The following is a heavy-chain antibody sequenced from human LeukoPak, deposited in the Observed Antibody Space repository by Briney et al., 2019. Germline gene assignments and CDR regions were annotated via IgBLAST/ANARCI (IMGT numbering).Heavy chain of an antibody. D-gene: IGHD1-14*01. Sequence: GGSLRLSCAVSGFTFSSYWMHWVRQAPGKRLVWVSRINGDGSSITYADSVKGRFTMSRDNPKNTLYLHMNSLRAEDTAVYYCARTSEGGYFDYWGQGAVVTVSS. CDR2: INGDGSSI. J-gene: IGHJ4*02. CDR3: ARTSEGGYFDY. V-gene: IGHV3-74*01. CDR1: GFTFSSYW.